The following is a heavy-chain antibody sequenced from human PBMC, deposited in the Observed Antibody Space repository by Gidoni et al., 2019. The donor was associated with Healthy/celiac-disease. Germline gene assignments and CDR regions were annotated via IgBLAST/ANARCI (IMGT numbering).Heavy chain of an antibody. Sequence: EVQLLESGGGLVQPGGSLRLSGAASGVTLSSYPMSWVRQAQGKGLGWVSSISGSGGSTYYADPVKGRFTISRDNSKNTLYLQMNSLRAEYTAVYYCAKDLYFVVVTASRTPAMGWGQGTLVTVSS. D-gene: IGHD2-21*02. CDR2: ISGSGGST. CDR3: AKDLYFVVVTASRTPAMG. V-gene: IGHV3-23*01. J-gene: IGHJ4*02. CDR1: GVTLSSYP.